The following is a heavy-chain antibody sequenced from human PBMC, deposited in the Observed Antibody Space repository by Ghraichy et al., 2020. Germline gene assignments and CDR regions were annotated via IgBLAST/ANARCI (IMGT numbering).Heavy chain of an antibody. Sequence: GGSLRLSCAASGFTFSSYAMSWVRQAPGKGLEWVSAISGSGGSTYYADSVKGRFTISRDNSKNTLYLQMNSLRAEDTAVYYCAKVMRDGNYYYMDVWGKGTTVTVSS. J-gene: IGHJ6*03. V-gene: IGHV3-23*01. CDR1: GFTFSSYA. CDR3: AKVMRDGNYYYMDV. CDR2: ISGSGGST.